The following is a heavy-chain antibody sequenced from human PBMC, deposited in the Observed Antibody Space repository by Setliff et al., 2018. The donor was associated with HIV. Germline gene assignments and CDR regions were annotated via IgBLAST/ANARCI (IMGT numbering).Heavy chain of an antibody. J-gene: IGHJ4*02. CDR2: IYTSGST. Sequence: GSLRLSCAASGFTFSTYPMSWVRQAPGKGLEWIGRIYTSGSTNYNPSLKSRVTTSVDTPKNQFSLKLNSVTAADTAVYYCAKTIGRYFDIFDNWGQGTLVTVSS. CDR1: GFTFSTYP. D-gene: IGHD3-9*01. V-gene: IGHV4-4*08. CDR3: AKTIGRYFDIFDN.